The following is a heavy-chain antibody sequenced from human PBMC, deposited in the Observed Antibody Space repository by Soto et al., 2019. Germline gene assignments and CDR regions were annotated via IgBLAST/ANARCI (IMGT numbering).Heavy chain of an antibody. CDR1: GFDFGDYY. J-gene: IGHJ4*02. CDR3: VRPYYSSSWFPFDR. Sequence: GGSLILSCTGSGFDFGDYYMSWIRQAPGKGLEWVSYIDSGDGTTYYTDSVKGRFTISRDNAKKTVYLQMSSLRVEDTALYYCVRPYYSSSWFPFDRWGQGTLVTVSS. CDR2: IDSGDGTT. V-gene: IGHV3-11*01. D-gene: IGHD6-13*01.